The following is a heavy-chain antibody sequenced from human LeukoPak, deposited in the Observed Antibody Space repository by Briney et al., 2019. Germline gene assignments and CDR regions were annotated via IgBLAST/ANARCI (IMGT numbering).Heavy chain of an antibody. J-gene: IGHJ4*02. CDR1: GFTLRSYA. D-gene: IGHD6-13*01. CDR2: ISGSGGST. CDR3: AKPMCSSKLSHDY. Sequence: LSGGSLRLSCAASGFTLRSYAMSWVRQAPGKGLEWVSAISGSGGSTYYADSMHGRFTLSRDNSKNALYLQMNSLRAEDTAVYYCAKPMCSSKLSHDYWGQGTLVTVSS. V-gene: IGHV3-23*01.